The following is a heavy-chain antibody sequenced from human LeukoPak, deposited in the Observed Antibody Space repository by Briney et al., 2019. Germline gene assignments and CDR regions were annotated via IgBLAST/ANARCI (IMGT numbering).Heavy chain of an antibody. V-gene: IGHV3-7*01. CDR3: LAGGN. J-gene: IGHJ4*02. CDR1: GFTFSSDW. CDR2: IKQDGSEK. Sequence: GGSLRLSCAVSGFTFSSDWMSWVRQAPGKGLEWVANIKQDGSEKFYVDSVKGRFTISRDNAKNSLCLQMNSLRAEDTAVYYCLAGGNWGQGTLVTVSS. D-gene: IGHD3-16*01.